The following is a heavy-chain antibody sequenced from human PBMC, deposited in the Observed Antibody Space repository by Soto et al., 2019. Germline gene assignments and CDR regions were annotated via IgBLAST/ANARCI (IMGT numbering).Heavy chain of an antibody. CDR3: AREGSSWALGYYYYSDGMDV. CDR1: GDSVSSNSAA. V-gene: IGHV6-1*01. J-gene: IGHJ6*02. Sequence: PSQTLSLTCAISGDSVSSNSAAWNWIRQSPSRGLEWLGRTYYRSKWYNDYAVSVKSRITINPDTSKNQFSLQLNSVTPEDTAVYYCAREGSSWALGYYYYSDGMDVWSQENALTVSS. CDR2: TYYRSKWYN. D-gene: IGHD6-13*01.